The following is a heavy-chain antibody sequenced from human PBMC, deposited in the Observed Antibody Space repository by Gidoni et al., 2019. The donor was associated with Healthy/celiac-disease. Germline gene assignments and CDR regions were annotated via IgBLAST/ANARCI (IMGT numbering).Heavy chain of an antibody. CDR2: IRSKANSYAT. CDR1: GFTFSGTG. V-gene: IGHV3-73*01. Sequence: EVQLVESGGGLVQPGGSLKLSCAASGFTFSGTGMHGVRQASGKGLELVGRIRSKANSYATAYAASVKGRFTISRDDSKNTAYLQMNSLKTEDTAVYYCTSWGNCGGDCYYYDYWGQGTLVTVSS. D-gene: IGHD2-21*02. J-gene: IGHJ4*02. CDR3: TSWGNCGGDCYYYDY.